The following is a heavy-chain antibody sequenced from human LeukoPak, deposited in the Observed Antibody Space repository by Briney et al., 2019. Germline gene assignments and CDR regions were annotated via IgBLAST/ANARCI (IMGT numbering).Heavy chain of an antibody. D-gene: IGHD6-19*01. CDR3: ARDSGSGWPIDY. V-gene: IGHV4-38-2*02. Sequence: PSETLSLTCAVSGYSISSGYYWGWIRQPPGKGLEWIGSIYHSGSTYYNPSLKSRDTISVDTSKNQFSLKLSPVTAADTAVYYCARDSGSGWPIDYWGQGTLVTVSS. J-gene: IGHJ4*02. CDR1: GYSISSGYY. CDR2: IYHSGST.